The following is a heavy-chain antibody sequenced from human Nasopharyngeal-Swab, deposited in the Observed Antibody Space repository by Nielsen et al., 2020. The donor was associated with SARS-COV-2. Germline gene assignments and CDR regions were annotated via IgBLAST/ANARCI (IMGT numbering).Heavy chain of an antibody. D-gene: IGHD3-3*01. Sequence: WIRQPPGKGLEWIGSIYYSGSTYYNPSLKSRVTISVDTSKNQFSLKLSSVTAADTAVYYCARPILEAGDVWGKGTTVTVSS. J-gene: IGHJ6*04. CDR2: IYYSGST. V-gene: IGHV4-39*01. CDR3: ARPILEAGDV.